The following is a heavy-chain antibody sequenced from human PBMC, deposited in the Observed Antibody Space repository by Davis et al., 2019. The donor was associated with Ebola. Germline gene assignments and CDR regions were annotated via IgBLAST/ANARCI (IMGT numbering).Heavy chain of an antibody. J-gene: IGHJ4*02. CDR3: ARVGGWYGNIDY. Sequence: GESLKTPCAASGFTFSSYWMSWVRQAPGKGLEWVANIKQDGSEKYYVDSVKGRFTISRDNAKNSLYLQMNSLRAEDTAVYYCARVGGWYGNIDYWGQGTLVTVSS. CDR2: IKQDGSEK. D-gene: IGHD6-19*01. V-gene: IGHV3-7*01. CDR1: GFTFSSYW.